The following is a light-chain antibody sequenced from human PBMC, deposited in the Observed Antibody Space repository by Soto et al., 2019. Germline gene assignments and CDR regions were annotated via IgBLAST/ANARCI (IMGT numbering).Light chain of an antibody. J-gene: IGKJ1*01. CDR3: MQRIEFPWT. V-gene: IGKV2-40*01. Sequence: DIVMAQSPLSLPVTPGEPASISCRASQSLLDSDDGKIYLAWFLQRPGQSPQXXIYTLSHRAPGVPDRFSGSGSGTDFTLKISRVEAEDVGVYYCMQRIEFPWTFGQGTKVDI. CDR2: TLS. CDR1: QSLLDSDDGKIY.